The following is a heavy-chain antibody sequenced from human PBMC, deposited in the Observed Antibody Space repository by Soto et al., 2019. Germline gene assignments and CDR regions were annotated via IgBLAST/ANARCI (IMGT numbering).Heavy chain of an antibody. CDR1: GFTFSGYS. CDR3: ARDREGDGYNFAC. Sequence: QLVESGGGLVQPGGSLRLSCAASGFTFSGYSMNWVRQAPGKGLQWVSYISSSSNIIHYADSVKGRFTISRDNAKNSLYLQMNSLRAEDTAVYYCARDREGDGYNFACWGQGTLVTVSS. J-gene: IGHJ4*02. CDR2: ISSSSNII. D-gene: IGHD5-12*01. V-gene: IGHV3-48*01.